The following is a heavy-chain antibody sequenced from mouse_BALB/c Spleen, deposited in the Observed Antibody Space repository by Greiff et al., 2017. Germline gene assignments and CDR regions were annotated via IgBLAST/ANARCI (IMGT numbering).Heavy chain of an antibody. D-gene: IGHD4-1*01. J-gene: IGHJ2*01. CDR3: ARELTGYFDY. Sequence: VHLVESGAELAKPGASVKMSCKASGYTITSYWMNWVKQRPGQGLEWIGQIYPGDGDTNYNGKFKGKATLTADKSSSTAYMQLSSLTSEDSAVYFCARELTGYFDYWGQGTTLTVSS. V-gene: IGHV1-80*01. CDR2: IYPGDGDT. CDR1: GYTITSYW.